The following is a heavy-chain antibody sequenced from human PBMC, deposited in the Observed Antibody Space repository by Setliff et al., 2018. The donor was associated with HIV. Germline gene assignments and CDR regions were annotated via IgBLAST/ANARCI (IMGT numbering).Heavy chain of an antibody. CDR1: GFTFSTYG. CDR2: IWNNGGDK. CDR3: TRATGYPRFDP. V-gene: IGHV3-33*01. J-gene: IGHJ5*02. Sequence: GGSLRLSCAASGFTFSTYGMHWVRQAPGKGLEWVALIWNNGGDKYYADSVKGRFTISRDNSKSTLYLQMNSLTAEDTAVYYCTRATGYPRFDPWGQGTLVTVSS. D-gene: IGHD5-12*01.